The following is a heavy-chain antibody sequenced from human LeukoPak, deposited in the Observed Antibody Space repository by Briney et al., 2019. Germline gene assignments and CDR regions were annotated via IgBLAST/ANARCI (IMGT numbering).Heavy chain of an antibody. Sequence: GGSLRLSCAASGFTFSSYAMSWVRQAPGKGLEWVSAISGSGGSTYYADSVKGRFTTSRDNSKNTLYLQMNSLRAEDTAVYYCARTSLDYYYGMDVWGQGTTVTVSS. D-gene: IGHD1-26*01. V-gene: IGHV3-23*01. J-gene: IGHJ6*02. CDR2: ISGSGGST. CDR3: ARTSLDYYYGMDV. CDR1: GFTFSSYA.